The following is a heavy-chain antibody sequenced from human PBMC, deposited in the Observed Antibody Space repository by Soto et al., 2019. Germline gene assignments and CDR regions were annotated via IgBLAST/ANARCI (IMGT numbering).Heavy chain of an antibody. CDR1: GGSISGYA. CDR3: ASWLGYGYGNDY. Sequence: QVQLQESGPGLVKPSETLSLTCTVSGGSISGYAWSWIRQPPGKGLEWIANIYDTGNSNYNPSLMSRVPVSVDTSKNQFSLKLSSVTAADTAVYCCASWLGYGYGNDYWGQGTLVTVSS. D-gene: IGHD5-18*01. V-gene: IGHV4-59*01. CDR2: IYDTGNS. J-gene: IGHJ4*02.